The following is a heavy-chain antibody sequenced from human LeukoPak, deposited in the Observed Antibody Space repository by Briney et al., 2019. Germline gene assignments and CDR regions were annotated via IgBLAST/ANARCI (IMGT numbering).Heavy chain of an antibody. CDR3: ARWSYYGSGNIDY. CDR1: GFTFSSYE. J-gene: IGHJ4*02. V-gene: IGHV3-48*03. D-gene: IGHD3-10*01. CDR2: ISSSGSTI. Sequence: GGSLRLSCAASGFTFSSYEMNRVRQAPGEGREWVSYISSSGSTIYYADSVKGRFTISRDNAKNSLYLQMNSLRAEDTAVYYCARWSYYGSGNIDYWGQGTLVTVSS.